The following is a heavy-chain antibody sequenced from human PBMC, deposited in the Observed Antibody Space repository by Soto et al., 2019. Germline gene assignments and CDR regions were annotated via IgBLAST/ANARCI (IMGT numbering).Heavy chain of an antibody. CDR3: ARRGYGSRWPNVYMDV. Sequence: GASVKGSCKASGYTFTTHYMHWVRKAPGQGLEWMGIINPSGGSTSYAQKFQGRVTMTRDTSTSTVYMELSSLRAEDMALYYCARRGYGSRWPNVYMDVWGKGTTVTVSS. D-gene: IGHD6-13*01. CDR1: GYTFTTHY. V-gene: IGHV1-46*01. CDR2: INPSGGST. J-gene: IGHJ6*03.